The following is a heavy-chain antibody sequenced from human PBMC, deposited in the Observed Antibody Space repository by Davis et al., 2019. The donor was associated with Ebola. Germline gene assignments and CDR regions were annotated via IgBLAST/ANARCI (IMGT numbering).Heavy chain of an antibody. D-gene: IGHD1-26*01. V-gene: IGHV3-72*01. Sequence: PGGSLRLSCAASGFTFSDHYIDWVRQAPGKGLEWVGRARNKANSYTTEYAASVTGRFTISRDDSKKTVYLQMNSLKTEDTAIYFCARCRSYDHYHYYGMDVWGQGTTVTVSS. J-gene: IGHJ6*02. CDR3: ARCRSYDHYHYYGMDV. CDR2: ARNKANSYTT. CDR1: GFTFSDHY.